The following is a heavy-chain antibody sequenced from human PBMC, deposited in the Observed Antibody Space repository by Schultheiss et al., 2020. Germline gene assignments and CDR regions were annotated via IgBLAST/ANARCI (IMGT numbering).Heavy chain of an antibody. CDR2: ISGSGGST. J-gene: IGHJ6*02. CDR3: AKDPRPNHYYGMDV. V-gene: IGHV3-23*01. Sequence: GGSLRLSCAASGFTFSDYYMSWVRQAPGKGLEWVSAISGSGGSTDYADSVKGRFTISRDNSKNTLYVQMNSLRADDTAVYYCAKDPRPNHYYGMDVWGQGTTVTVSS. CDR1: GFTFSDYY. D-gene: IGHD6-6*01.